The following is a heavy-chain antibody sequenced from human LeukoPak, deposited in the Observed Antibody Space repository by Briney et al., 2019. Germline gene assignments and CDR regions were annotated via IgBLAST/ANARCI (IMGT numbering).Heavy chain of an antibody. V-gene: IGHV4-59*01. CDR1: GGSISSYY. CDR3: ARVGRWPRETFDY. D-gene: IGHD5-24*01. Sequence: SETLSLTCTVSGGSISSYYWSWIRQPPGKGLEWIGYIYYSGSTNYNPSLKSRVTISVDTSKNQFSLKLSSVTAADTAVYYCARVGRWPRETFDYWGQGTLVTVSS. J-gene: IGHJ4*02. CDR2: IYYSGST.